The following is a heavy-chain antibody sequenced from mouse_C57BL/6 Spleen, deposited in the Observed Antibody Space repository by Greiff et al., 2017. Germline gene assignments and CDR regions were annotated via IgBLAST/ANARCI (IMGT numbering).Heavy chain of an antibody. CDR2: IYPGDGDT. CDR3: ARYWDGGYFDY. D-gene: IGHD4-1*01. CDR1: GYAFSSSW. J-gene: IGHJ2*01. V-gene: IGHV1-82*01. Sequence: VQVVESGPELVKPGASVKISCKASGYAFSSSWMNWVKQRPGKGLEWIGRIYPGDGDTNYNGKFKGKATLTADKSSSTAYMQLSSLTSEDSAVYFCARYWDGGYFDYWGQGTTLTVSS.